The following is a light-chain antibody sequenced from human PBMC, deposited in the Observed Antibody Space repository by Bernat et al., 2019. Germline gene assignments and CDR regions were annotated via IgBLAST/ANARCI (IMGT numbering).Light chain of an antibody. CDR3: QQSYTTPRT. V-gene: IGKV1-39*01. Sequence: DIQMTQSPSSVSASVGDRVTITCRASQSISSHLNWYQQKPGKAPKLLIFAASSLQSGVPSRFSGSESGTDFTLTISSLQPEDFATYYCQQSYTTPRTFGQGTKLEIK. J-gene: IGKJ2*01. CDR1: QSISSH. CDR2: AAS.